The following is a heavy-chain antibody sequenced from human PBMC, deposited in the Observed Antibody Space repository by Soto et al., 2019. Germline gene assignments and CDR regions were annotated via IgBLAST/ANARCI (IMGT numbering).Heavy chain of an antibody. CDR3: ARAPPYGSSTSCYRGWFDP. V-gene: IGHV4-30-4*01. Sequence: QVQLQESGPGLVKPSQTLSLTCTVSGGSISSGDYYWSWIRQPPGKGLEWIGYIYYSGSTYYNPSRKRRLTISGDTSKNQFPLKLSHVNAAATSVNYRARAPPYGSSTSCYRGWFDPWGQGTLVTVSS. CDR2: IYYSGST. J-gene: IGHJ5*02. CDR1: GGSISSGDYY. D-gene: IGHD2-2*02.